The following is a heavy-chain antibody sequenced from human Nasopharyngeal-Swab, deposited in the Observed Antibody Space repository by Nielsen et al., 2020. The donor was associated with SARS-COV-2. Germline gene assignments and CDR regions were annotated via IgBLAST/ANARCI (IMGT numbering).Heavy chain of an antibody. CDR3: ARAAKGYCSSTSCYSIPEYYYYYMDV. J-gene: IGHJ6*03. CDR2: INPNSGGI. D-gene: IGHD2-2*01. Sequence: WVRQAPGQGLEWMGWINPNSGGINYAQKFQGWVTMTRDTSISTAYMELSRLRSDDTAVYYCARAAKGYCSSTSCYSIPEYYYYYMDVWGKGTTVTVSS. V-gene: IGHV1-2*04.